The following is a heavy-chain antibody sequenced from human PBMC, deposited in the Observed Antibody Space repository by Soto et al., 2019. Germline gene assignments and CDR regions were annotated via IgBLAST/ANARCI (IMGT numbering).Heavy chain of an antibody. D-gene: IGHD3-3*01. J-gene: IGHJ4*02. V-gene: IGHV3-23*01. CDR2: ISASGVST. Sequence: EVQLLDSGGGLVQPGGSLRVSCAASGFAFSSYAMSWVRQAPGKGLEWVSGISASGVSTYYADSVKGRFTISRDNAKNMMLLEMNSLRAEDTAVYYCAKSRIGVTSHFDYWGQGTQVTVSS. CDR1: GFAFSSYA. CDR3: AKSRIGVTSHFDY.